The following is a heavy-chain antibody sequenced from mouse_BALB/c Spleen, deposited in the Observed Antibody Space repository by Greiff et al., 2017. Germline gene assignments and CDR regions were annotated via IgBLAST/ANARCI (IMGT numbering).Heavy chain of an antibody. CDR1: GYSITSGYS. CDR3: ARAEGTTDYFDY. V-gene: IGHV3-1*02. Sequence: EVKLMESGPDLVQPSQSLSLTCTVTGYSITSGYSWHWIRQFPGNQLEWMGYIHYSGSTNYNPSLKRRISITRDTSKNQFFLQLNSVTTEDTATYYCARAEGTTDYFDYWGQGTTLTVSS. D-gene: IGHD1-1*01. CDR2: IHYSGST. J-gene: IGHJ2*01.